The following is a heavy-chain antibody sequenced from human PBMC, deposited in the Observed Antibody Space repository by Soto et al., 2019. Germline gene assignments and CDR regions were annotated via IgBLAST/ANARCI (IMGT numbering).Heavy chain of an antibody. CDR3: AQYLWINMYGA. CDR2: IVPSGGTT. V-gene: IGHV3-23*01. Sequence: EVQLLESGGDLVQPGGSLSLSCEASGFSFSSYSMSWVRQAPGEGLEWIASIVPSGGTTFYADSVTGRFTVSRDNSKNTMYLQMSSLRAVDTAVYYCAQYLWINMYGAGGTGILVSVSS. J-gene: IGHJ4*02. CDR1: GFSFSSYS. D-gene: IGHD2-8*01.